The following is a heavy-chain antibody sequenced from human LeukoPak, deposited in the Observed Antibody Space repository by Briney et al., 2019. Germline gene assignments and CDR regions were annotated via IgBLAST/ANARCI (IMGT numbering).Heavy chain of an antibody. CDR3: SRVYYYMDV. J-gene: IGHJ6*03. CDR2: ISSSGSTI. CDR1: GFTFSSYE. Sequence: GGSLRLSCAAPGFTFSSYEMNWVRQAPGKGLECVSYISSSGSTIYYADSVKGRLTSSRDNAKNSLYLQMNSLRAEDTAVYYCSRVYYYMDVWGKGTTVTVSS. V-gene: IGHV3-48*03.